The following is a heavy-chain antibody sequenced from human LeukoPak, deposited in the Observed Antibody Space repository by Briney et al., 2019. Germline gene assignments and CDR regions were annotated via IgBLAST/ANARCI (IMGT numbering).Heavy chain of an antibody. V-gene: IGHV1-18*01. Sequence: GASVKASCKASRYTFTSYVISWVRQAPGQGLEWMGWISAYNGKTNYAQKLQGRVTMTTDTSTSTAYMELRSLRSDDTAVYYCARDFYSSSWYGGDCYYGMDVWGQGTTVTVSS. CDR3: ARDFYSSSWYGGDCYYGMDV. D-gene: IGHD6-13*01. CDR2: ISAYNGKT. J-gene: IGHJ6*02. CDR1: RYTFTSYV.